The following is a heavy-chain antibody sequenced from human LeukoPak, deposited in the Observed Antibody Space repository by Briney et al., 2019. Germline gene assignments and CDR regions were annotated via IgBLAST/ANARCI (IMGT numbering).Heavy chain of an antibody. J-gene: IGHJ5*02. CDR2: INPRGTST. D-gene: IGHD4-23*01. Sequence: ASVKVSCKASGYSFTSHYMHWVRQAPGQGLEWMGLINPRGTSTIYAEKFQGRIIMTRDMSTTTDYMELSSLKSDDTAVYYCARDNSIHERGWWFDPWGQGTLVTVSA. V-gene: IGHV1-46*01. CDR1: GYSFTSHY. CDR3: ARDNSIHERGWWFDP.